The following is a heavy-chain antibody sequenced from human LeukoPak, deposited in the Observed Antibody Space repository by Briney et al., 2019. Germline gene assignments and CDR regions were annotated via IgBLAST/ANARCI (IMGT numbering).Heavy chain of an antibody. CDR2: IIPIFGTT. J-gene: IGHJ4*02. Sequence: EASVKVSCKASGGTFSSSTISWVRQAPGQGLEWMGRIIPIFGTTNYAQKFQGRVTVTVDESTSTAYMELSSLRSEDTAVYYCAAWAGYCTSSTCPYSLDYWGQGTLVTVSS. V-gene: IGHV1-69*15. CDR3: AAWAGYCTSSTCPYSLDY. CDR1: GGTFSSST. D-gene: IGHD2-2*01.